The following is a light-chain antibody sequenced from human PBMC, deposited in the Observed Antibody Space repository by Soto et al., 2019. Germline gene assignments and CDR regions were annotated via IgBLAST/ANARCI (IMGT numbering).Light chain of an antibody. CDR1: QSLGGNY. V-gene: IGKV3D-20*01. J-gene: IGKJ5*01. CDR3: HRYGNSLFS. CDR2: DAS. Sequence: EIVLTQSPATLSFSPGESGTVSCGASQSLGGNYLAWYQQRPGLAPRLLIYDASTRASGIPDRFSGGGSGTNFTLTITGLEPEDFAVYYCHRYGNSLFSFGQGTRLEI.